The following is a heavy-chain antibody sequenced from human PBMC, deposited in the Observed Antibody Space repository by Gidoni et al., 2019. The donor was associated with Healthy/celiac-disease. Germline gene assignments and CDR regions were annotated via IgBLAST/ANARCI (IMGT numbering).Heavy chain of an antibody. CDR1: GFTFSRYM. Sequence: EVQLVESGGAWVQHGGSLRRTCNASGFTFSRYMMSWVRQAPGKGLEWVANIKQDGSEKYYVDSVKGRFTISRDNAKNSLYLQMDSLRAEDTAVYYCARAEDYDFWSGYYPNYYFDYWGQGTLVTVSS. D-gene: IGHD3-3*01. CDR3: ARAEDYDFWSGYYPNYYFDY. V-gene: IGHV3-7*03. CDR2: IKQDGSEK. J-gene: IGHJ4*02.